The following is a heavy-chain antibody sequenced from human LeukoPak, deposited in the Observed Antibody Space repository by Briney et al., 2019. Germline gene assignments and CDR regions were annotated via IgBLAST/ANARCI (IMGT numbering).Heavy chain of an antibody. V-gene: IGHV4-59*01. CDR2: IYYSGST. CDR3: ARAFGYSYGSYFDY. CDR1: GGSISSYY. J-gene: IGHJ4*02. D-gene: IGHD5-18*01. Sequence: PSETLSLTCTVPGGSISSYYWSWIRQPPGKGLEWIWYIYYSGSTNYNPSLKSRATISVDTSQHQFSLKLSSVTAADTAVYYCARAFGYSYGSYFDYWGQGTLVTVSS.